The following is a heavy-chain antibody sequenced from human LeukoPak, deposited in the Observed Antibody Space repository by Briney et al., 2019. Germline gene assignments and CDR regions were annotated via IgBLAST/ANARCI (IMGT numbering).Heavy chain of an antibody. J-gene: IGHJ4*02. Sequence: ASVEVSCKASGGTFSSYAISWVRQAPGQGLEWMGRIFPNFGTANYAQKFQGRVTITTDESTSTAYMELSSLRSEDTAVYYCAREYYYDSSGYDYWGQGTLVTVSS. CDR3: AREYYYDSSGYDY. D-gene: IGHD3-22*01. CDR1: GGTFSSYA. CDR2: IFPNFGTA. V-gene: IGHV1-69*05.